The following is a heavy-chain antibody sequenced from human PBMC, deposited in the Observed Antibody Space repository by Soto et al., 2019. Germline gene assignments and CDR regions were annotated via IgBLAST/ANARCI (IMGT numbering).Heavy chain of an antibody. J-gene: IGHJ4*02. CDR1: PGSIRSYC. V-gene: IGHV4-59*01. CDR3: ARGTAMVYYFDY. D-gene: IGHD5-18*01. Sequence: PSQRVSLTCTVAPGSIRSYCWRWIRQPPGKGLEWIGYIYYSGSTNYNPSLKSRVTISVDTSKNQFSLKLSSVTAADTAVYYCARGTAMVYYFDYWGQGTLVTVSS. CDR2: IYYSGST.